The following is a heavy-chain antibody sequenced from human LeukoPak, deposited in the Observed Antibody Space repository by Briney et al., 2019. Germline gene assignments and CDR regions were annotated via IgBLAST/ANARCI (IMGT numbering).Heavy chain of an antibody. CDR3: ARGLNWDFDY. CDR2: IYSDGTT. Sequence: PGGSLRLSCAASAFAVTTHYMNCVRQAPGKGLEWVSVIYSDGTTYYADSVKGRFTISRDNSKNTLYLQMNSLRAEDTAVYYCARGLNWDFDYWGQGTLVTVSS. D-gene: IGHD7-27*01. CDR1: AFAVTTHY. J-gene: IGHJ4*02. V-gene: IGHV3-66*01.